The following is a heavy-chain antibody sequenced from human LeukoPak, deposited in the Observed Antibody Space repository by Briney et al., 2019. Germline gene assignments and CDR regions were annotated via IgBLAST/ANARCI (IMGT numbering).Heavy chain of an antibody. CDR3: AKGSSSGCYTLLDF. D-gene: IGHD6-19*01. CDR2: ISYDGSNK. Sequence: GGSLRLSRAASGFTFSSYGIHWVRQAPGKGLEWVAVISYDGSNKFYVDSLKGRFTISRDNAKNTLYLQMNSLRVEDTAVYYCAKGSSSGCYTLLDFWGQGTLVTVSA. J-gene: IGHJ4*02. V-gene: IGHV3-30*18. CDR1: GFTFSSYG.